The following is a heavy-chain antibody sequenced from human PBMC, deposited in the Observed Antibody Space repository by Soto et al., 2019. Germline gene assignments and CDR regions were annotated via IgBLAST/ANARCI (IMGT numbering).Heavy chain of an antibody. CDR1: GFTFSSYG. J-gene: IGHJ4*02. CDR2: ISYDGSNK. V-gene: IGHV3-30*18. CDR3: AKEMATIKGIFYFDY. Sequence: ESGGGVVQPGRSLRLSCAASGFTFSSYGMHWVRQAPGKGLEWVAVISYDGSNKYYADSVKGRFTISRDNSKNTLYLQMNSLRAEDTAVYYCAKEMATIKGIFYFDYWGQGTLVTVSS. D-gene: IGHD5-12*01.